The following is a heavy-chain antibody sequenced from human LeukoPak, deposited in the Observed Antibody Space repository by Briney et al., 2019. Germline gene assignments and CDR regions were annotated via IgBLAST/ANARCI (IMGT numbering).Heavy chain of an antibody. V-gene: IGHV1-24*01. Sequence: ASVKVSCKVSGYTLTELSMHWVRQAPGKGLGWVGGFDPEDGETIYAQKFQGRVTMTEDTSTDTAYMELSSLRSEDTAVYYCATLAAAGTGAFDIWGQGTMVTVSS. CDR1: GYTLTELS. J-gene: IGHJ3*02. D-gene: IGHD6-13*01. CDR2: FDPEDGET. CDR3: ATLAAAGTGAFDI.